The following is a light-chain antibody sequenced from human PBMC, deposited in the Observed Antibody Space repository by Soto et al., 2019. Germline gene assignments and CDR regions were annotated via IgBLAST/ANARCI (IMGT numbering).Light chain of an antibody. CDR3: QEYNGRSS. CDR2: RTS. Sequence: EGVTTQSPATLSGSPGERATLSCRASQNVDGDLAWYQQKPGQAPRLLIYRTSTRANGTPVRFSGSGSGTEFTLTISSLQSEDFAVYYCQEYNGRSSFGQGTKVEIK. CDR1: QNVDGD. J-gene: IGKJ1*01. V-gene: IGKV3-15*01.